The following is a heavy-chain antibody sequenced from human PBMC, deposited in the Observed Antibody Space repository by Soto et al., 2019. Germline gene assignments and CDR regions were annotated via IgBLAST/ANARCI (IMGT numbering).Heavy chain of an antibody. V-gene: IGHV3-30-3*01. CDR3: ASGSSGYGHYYYYGMDV. J-gene: IGHJ6*02. D-gene: IGHD5-12*01. Sequence: GGSLRLSCAASGFTFSSYAMHWVRQAPGKGLEWVAVISYDGSNKYYADSVKGRFTISRDNSKNTLYLQMNSLRAEDTAVYYCASGSSGYGHYYYYGMDVWGQGTTVTVSS. CDR2: ISYDGSNK. CDR1: GFTFSSYA.